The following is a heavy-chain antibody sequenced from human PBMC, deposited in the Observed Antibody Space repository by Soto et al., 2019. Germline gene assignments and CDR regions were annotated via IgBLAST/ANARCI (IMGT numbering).Heavy chain of an antibody. J-gene: IGHJ5*02. Sequence: QVQLVESGGGVVQPGRSLRLSCAASGLPFSASGMHWGRQAPGKGLEWVAMIWSDGSKEYYADSVKGRFTITRDNSKNMVFLQMDSLRAEDTAVYYCARDKGTTCLDTWGQGNMVTVSS. V-gene: IGHV3-33*01. D-gene: IGHD1-26*01. CDR2: IWSDGSKE. CDR3: ARDKGTTCLDT. CDR1: GLPFSASG.